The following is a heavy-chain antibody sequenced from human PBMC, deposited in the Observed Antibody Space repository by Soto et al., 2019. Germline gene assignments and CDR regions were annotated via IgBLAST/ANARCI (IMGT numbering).Heavy chain of an antibody. Sequence: SETLSLTCAVYGGSFSGYYWSWIRQPPGKGLEWIGEINHSGSTNYNPSLKSRVTISVDTSKNQFSLKLSSVTAADTAVYYCTRGPKDSFDSSGYYLDFSGQGTRVTVSS. D-gene: IGHD3-22*01. J-gene: IGHJ4*02. CDR3: TRGPKDSFDSSGYYLDF. CDR2: INHSGST. V-gene: IGHV4-34*01. CDR1: GGSFSGYY.